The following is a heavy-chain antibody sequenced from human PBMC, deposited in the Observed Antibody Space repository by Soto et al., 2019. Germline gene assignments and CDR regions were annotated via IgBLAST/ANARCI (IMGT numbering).Heavy chain of an antibody. CDR2: INAGNGNT. V-gene: IGHV1-3*01. D-gene: IGHD4-17*01. J-gene: IGHJ5*02. CDR1: GYTFTSYA. CDR3: ARGYGGYFHWFDP. Sequence: QVQLVQSGAEVKKPGASVKVSWKASGYTFTSYAMHWVRQAPGQRLEWMGWINAGNGNTKYSQKFQGRVTITRDTSASTAYMDLSSLRSEDTAVYYCARGYGGYFHWFDPWGQGTLVTVSS.